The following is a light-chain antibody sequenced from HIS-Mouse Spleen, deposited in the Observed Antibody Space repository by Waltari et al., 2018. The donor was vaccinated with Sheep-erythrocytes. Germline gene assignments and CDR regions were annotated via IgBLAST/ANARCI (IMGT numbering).Light chain of an antibody. J-gene: IGLJ3*02. V-gene: IGLV2-8*01. Sequence: QSALTQPPSASGSPGQSVTISCTGTSSDVGGYNYVSWYQQHPGKAPKLTIYEVSKRSSGVPVRFSGSKSGNTASLTVSGLQAEDEADYYCSSYAGSNNWVFGGGTKLTVL. CDR3: SSYAGSNNWV. CDR1: SSDVGGYNY. CDR2: EVS.